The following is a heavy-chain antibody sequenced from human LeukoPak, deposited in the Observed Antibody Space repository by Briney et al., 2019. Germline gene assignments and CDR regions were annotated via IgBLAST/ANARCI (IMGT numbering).Heavy chain of an antibody. D-gene: IGHD2-8*02. CDR1: GFTLSGYW. CDR3: TRVQAGRSGLMDV. CDR2: IDPDGITT. J-gene: IGHJ6*02. Sequence: GGSLRLSCAASGFTLSGYWMHWVRQAPGEGLVWVSRIDPDGITTNYADSVKGRFTTSRDTARNTLYLQTNSLTAEDTALYYCTRVQAGRSGLMDVWGRGTTVTVSS. V-gene: IGHV3-74*01.